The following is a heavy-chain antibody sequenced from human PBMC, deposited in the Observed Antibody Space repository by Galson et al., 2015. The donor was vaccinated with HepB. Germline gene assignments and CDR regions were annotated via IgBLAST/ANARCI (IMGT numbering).Heavy chain of an antibody. D-gene: IGHD6-19*01. Sequence: SLRLSCAASGFTFSSYSMNWVRQAPGKGLEWVSYISSGSSTIYYADSVKGRFTISRDNAKNSLYLQMNSLRDEDTAVYYCARGEQWLVLGGGEGFDCWGQGTLVTVSS. CDR3: ARGEQWLVLGGGEGFDC. CDR1: GFTFSSYS. CDR2: ISSGSSTI. J-gene: IGHJ4*02. V-gene: IGHV3-48*02.